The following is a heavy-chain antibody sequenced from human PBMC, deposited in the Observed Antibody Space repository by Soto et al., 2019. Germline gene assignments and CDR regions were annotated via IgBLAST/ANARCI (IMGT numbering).Heavy chain of an antibody. CDR2: IYYSGST. V-gene: IGHV4-30-4*01. Sequence: QVQLQESGPGLVRPSQTLSLTCTVSGGSISSGDYYWSWIRQPPGKGLEWIGYIYYSGSTYYNPSLKRRVTISVDTSKNQFSLKLSSVTAADTAVYYCARDSPATGIRGRRRVPDAFDIWGQGTMVTVSS. D-gene: IGHD1-1*01. CDR1: GGSISSGDYY. J-gene: IGHJ3*02. CDR3: ARDSPATGIRGRRRVPDAFDI.